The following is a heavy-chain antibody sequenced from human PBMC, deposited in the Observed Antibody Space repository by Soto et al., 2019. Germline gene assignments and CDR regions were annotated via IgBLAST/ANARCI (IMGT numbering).Heavy chain of an antibody. V-gene: IGHV4-34*01. Sequence: SETLSLTRAVYCGSFSGFYWGWVPQPPGKGLEWIGEINHSGSTNYNPSLKSRVTISVDTSKNQFSLKLSSVTAADTAVYYCARGSVVIKRNWFDPWGQGTLVTVSS. CDR2: INHSGST. J-gene: IGHJ5*02. D-gene: IGHD3-22*01. CDR1: CGSFSGFY. CDR3: ARGSVVIKRNWFDP.